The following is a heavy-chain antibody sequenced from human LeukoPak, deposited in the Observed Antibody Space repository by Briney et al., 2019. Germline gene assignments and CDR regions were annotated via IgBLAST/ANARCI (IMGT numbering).Heavy chain of an antibody. J-gene: IGHJ3*02. V-gene: IGHV4-39*07. CDR2: IHYSGST. CDR1: GGSICSISCY. Sequence: SETLSLTCTVSGGSICSISCYWGCIRQPPGKGRGWIGRIHYSGSTYYNPSLKSRVTISVDTSKNQFSLKLSSVTAADTAVYYCARDGTLLAFDIWGQGTMVTVSS. CDR3: ARDGTLLAFDI.